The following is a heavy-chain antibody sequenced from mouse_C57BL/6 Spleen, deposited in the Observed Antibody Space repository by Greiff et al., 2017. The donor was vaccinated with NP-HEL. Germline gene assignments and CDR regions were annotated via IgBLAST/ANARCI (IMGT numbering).Heavy chain of an antibody. Sequence: VQLQQPGAELVRPGSSVKLSCKASGYTFTSYWMDWVKQRPGQGLEWIGNIYPSDSETHYNQKFKDKATLTVDKSSSTAYMQLSSLTSEDSAVYYCATTVVAPYAMDYWGQGTSVTVSS. CDR3: ATTVVAPYAMDY. CDR2: IYPSDSET. J-gene: IGHJ4*01. V-gene: IGHV1-61*01. D-gene: IGHD1-1*01. CDR1: GYTFTSYW.